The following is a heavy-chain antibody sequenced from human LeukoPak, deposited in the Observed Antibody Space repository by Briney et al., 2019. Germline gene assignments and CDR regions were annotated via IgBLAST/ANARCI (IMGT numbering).Heavy chain of an antibody. CDR2: IYYSGST. Sequence: SETLSLTCTVSGGAISSSSYYWGWIRQPPGKGLEWIGSIYYSGSTYYNPSLTSRVTLSVVTAKNQFSLKLSSVTAADTAVYYCARGTTRYSGYDFFGYWGQGTLVTVSS. V-gene: IGHV4-39*07. D-gene: IGHD5-12*01. J-gene: IGHJ4*02. CDR1: GGAISSSSYY. CDR3: ARGTTRYSGYDFFGY.